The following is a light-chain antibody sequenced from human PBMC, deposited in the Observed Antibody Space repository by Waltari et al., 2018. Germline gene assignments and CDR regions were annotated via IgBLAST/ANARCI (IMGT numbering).Light chain of an antibody. J-gene: IGLJ3*02. CDR1: NIGDKT. Sequence: SYVLTQPPSVSVAPGKTASLTRGGNNIGDKTVHWYQQKPGQAPEVVIYDDSVRHSGIPERLSGSNSGNTATLTISRVEAGDEADYYCQVWDSSSENLWVFGGGTKLTVL. CDR3: QVWDSSSENLWV. CDR2: DDS. V-gene: IGLV3-21*04.